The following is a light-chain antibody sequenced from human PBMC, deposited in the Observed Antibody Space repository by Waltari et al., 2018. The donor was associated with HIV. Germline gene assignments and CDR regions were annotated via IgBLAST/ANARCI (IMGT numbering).Light chain of an antibody. CDR3: AAWDDSLNGYV. J-gene: IGLJ1*01. CDR2: FDD. Sequence: QSVLTQPPSVSEAPRQRVTISRSGSSSNIGNNPVTWYQQVPGKAPKLLIYFDDLLSSGVSDRFSGSKSGTSASLAIRGLQSEDEADYYCAAWDDSLNGYVFGSGTKVTVL. V-gene: IGLV1-36*01. CDR1: SSNIGNNP.